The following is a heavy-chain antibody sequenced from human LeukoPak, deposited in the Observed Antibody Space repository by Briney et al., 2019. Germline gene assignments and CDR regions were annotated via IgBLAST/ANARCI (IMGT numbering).Heavy chain of an antibody. CDR3: ARSLHSSSWYRADY. CDR1: GGTFSSYA. V-gene: IGHV1-69*13. J-gene: IGHJ4*02. Sequence: SVNVSCTASGGTFSSYAISWVRQAPGQGLEWMGGIIPIFGTANYAQKFQGRVTITADESTSTAYMELSSLRSEDTAVYYCARSLHSSSWYRADYWGQGTLVTVSS. CDR2: IIPIFGTA. D-gene: IGHD6-13*01.